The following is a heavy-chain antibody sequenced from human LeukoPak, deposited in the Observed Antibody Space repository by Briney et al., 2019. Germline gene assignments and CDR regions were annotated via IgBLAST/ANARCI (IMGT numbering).Heavy chain of an antibody. CDR2: INPDNGAT. V-gene: IGHV1-2*02. J-gene: IGHJ3*02. CDR3: ARDGQHGGNDAFDI. CDR1: GYTFTGYY. Sequence: ASVKVSCKASGYTFTGYYMHWVRQAPGQGLEWMGWINPDNGATRYAQKFQGRVTMTRDTSISTAYMGLSRLRSDDTAVYYCARDGQHGGNDAFDIWGQGTMVTVSS. D-gene: IGHD4-23*01.